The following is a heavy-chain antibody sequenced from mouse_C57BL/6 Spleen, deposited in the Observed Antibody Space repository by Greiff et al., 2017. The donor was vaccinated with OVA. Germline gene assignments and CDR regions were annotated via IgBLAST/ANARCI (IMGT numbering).Heavy chain of an antibody. D-gene: IGHD1-1*01. Sequence: EVQLQQSGPELVKPGASVKISCKASGYTFTDYYMNWVKQSHGKSLEWIGDINPNNGGTSYNQKFKGKATLTVDKSSSTAYMELRSLTSEDSAVYYCAREIRPGGSSSSFDYWGQGTTLTVSS. V-gene: IGHV1-26*01. J-gene: IGHJ2*01. CDR3: AREIRPGGSSSSFDY. CDR2: INPNNGGT. CDR1: GYTFTDYY.